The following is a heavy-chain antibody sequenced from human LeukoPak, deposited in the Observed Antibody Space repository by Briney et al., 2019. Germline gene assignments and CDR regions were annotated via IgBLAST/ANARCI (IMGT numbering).Heavy chain of an antibody. J-gene: IGHJ3*02. CDR3: AHRPGGGYWHALNI. CDR2: THWDDDM. CDR1: GFSLNTTGAS. D-gene: IGHD3-16*01. V-gene: IGHV2-5*05. Sequence: KESGPTLAKPTQTLTLTCTFSGFSLNTTGASVAWIRQPPGKALEWLALTHWDDDMRYAPSLKSRLTISNDTSNNQVVLTMTNMDPLDTATYYCAHRPGGGYWHALNIWGQGTLVTVSS.